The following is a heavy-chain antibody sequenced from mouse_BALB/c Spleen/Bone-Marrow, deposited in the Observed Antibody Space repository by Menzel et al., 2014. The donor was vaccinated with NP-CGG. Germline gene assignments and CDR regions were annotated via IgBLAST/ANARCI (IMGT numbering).Heavy chain of an antibody. CDR1: GFDFSSYW. CDR2: INPDSSTI. J-gene: IGHJ3*01. Sequence: EVKLQESGGGLLQPGGSLKLSCAASGFDFSSYWMSWVRQAPGKGLEWLGEINPDSSTINYTPSLKDKFIISRVNARNTLYLQKNKVRAEDTAVYYCTRLQYYGNSAYWGQGTLVTVST. D-gene: IGHD1-2*01. V-gene: IGHV4-1*02. CDR3: TRLQYYGNSAY.